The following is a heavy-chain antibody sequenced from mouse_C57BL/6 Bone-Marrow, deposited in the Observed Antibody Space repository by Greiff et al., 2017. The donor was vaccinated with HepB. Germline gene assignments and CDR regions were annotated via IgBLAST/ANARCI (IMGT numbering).Heavy chain of an antibody. CDR1: GYTFISYD. CDR2: IYPRDGST. V-gene: IGHV1-85*01. J-gene: IGHJ3*01. CDR3: ARSHYYGSSYEAFAY. Sequence: QVQLQQSGPELVKPGASVKLSCKASGYTFISYDINWVKQRPGQGLEWIGWIYPRDGSTKYNEKFKGKATLTVDTSSSTAYMELHSLTSEDSAVYFCARSHYYGSSYEAFAYWGQGTLVTVSA. D-gene: IGHD1-1*01.